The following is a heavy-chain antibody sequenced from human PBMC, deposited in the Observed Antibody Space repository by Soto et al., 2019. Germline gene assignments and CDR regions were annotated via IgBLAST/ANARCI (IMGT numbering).Heavy chain of an antibody. V-gene: IGHV3-23*01. Sequence: EVHLLESGGGLVQPGGSLRLSCAASGFTFSSYAMNWVRQTPGKGLEWVSSISGSGGSTYYADSVKGRFTISRDNSKNTLYVQMNSLRAEDTAVYYCAKDRLGDYYYYGMDVWGQGTTVTVSS. CDR2: ISGSGGST. CDR1: GFTFSSYA. CDR3: AKDRLGDYYYYGMDV. D-gene: IGHD4-17*01. J-gene: IGHJ6*02.